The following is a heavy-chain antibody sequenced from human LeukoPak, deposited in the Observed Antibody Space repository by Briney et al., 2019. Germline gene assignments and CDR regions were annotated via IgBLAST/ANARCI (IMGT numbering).Heavy chain of an antibody. Sequence: ASVKVSRKASGGTFSSYAISWVRQAPGQGLEWMGGIIPIFGTAKYAQKFQGRVTITADESTSTAYMELSSLRSEDTAVYYCARDWEDGSGANWFDPWGQGTLVTVSS. V-gene: IGHV1-69*01. CDR3: ARDWEDGSGANWFDP. D-gene: IGHD3-10*01. J-gene: IGHJ5*02. CDR1: GGTFSSYA. CDR2: IIPIFGTA.